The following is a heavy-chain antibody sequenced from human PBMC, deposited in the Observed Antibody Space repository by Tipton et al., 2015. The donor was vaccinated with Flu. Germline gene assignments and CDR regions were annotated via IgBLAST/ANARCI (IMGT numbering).Heavy chain of an antibody. D-gene: IGHD3-10*01. CDR1: GGSISSSSDY. J-gene: IGHJ4*02. Sequence: GLVKPSETLSLTCNVSGGSISSSSDYWGWIRQPPGKGLDWIGTIYYSGSTYYNPSLKSRVTISVDTSKNQFSLKLSSVTAADTAVYYCARHRGSGSYYMWDYWGQDTLVTVSS. CDR2: IYYSGST. CDR3: ARHRGSGSYYMWDY. V-gene: IGHV4-39*01.